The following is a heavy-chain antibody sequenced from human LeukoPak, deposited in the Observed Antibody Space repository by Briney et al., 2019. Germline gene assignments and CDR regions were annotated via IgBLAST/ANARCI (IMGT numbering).Heavy chain of an antibody. Sequence: SETLSLTCSVSGGSINSHYWSWIRQPPGKRLEWIGYIFNTGNTNYNPSLASRVTMSVDTSRAQFFLRLSPVTAADTAIYYCARRPADTTWYGVFDYWSQGTLVTVSS. V-gene: IGHV4-59*11. J-gene: IGHJ4*02. CDR1: GGSINSHY. CDR2: IFNTGNT. D-gene: IGHD3-10*01. CDR3: ARRPADTTWYGVFDY.